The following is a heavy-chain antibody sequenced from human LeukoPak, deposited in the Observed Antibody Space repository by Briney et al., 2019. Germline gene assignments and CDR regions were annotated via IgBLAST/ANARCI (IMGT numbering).Heavy chain of an antibody. CDR1: RFTLSNYW. Sequence: GGGLRLSCAASRFTLSNYWMTWVRQAPGKGLTGVGNINQDGSEKYYQQSLKGRFTITRDNAKNPLYLQMNSPRAEETAVYYCVRDTLYAFDIWGQGTMVTVSS. V-gene: IGHV3-7*01. CDR2: INQDGSEK. CDR3: VRDTLYAFDI. J-gene: IGHJ3*02.